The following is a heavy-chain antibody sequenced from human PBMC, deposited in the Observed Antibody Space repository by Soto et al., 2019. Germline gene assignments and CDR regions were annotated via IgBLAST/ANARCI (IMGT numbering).Heavy chain of an antibody. V-gene: IGHV3-23*01. J-gene: IGHJ4*02. CDR3: AKHESMSCMVAGTH. CDR2: ISGSGGST. CDR1: GFTFSSYA. D-gene: IGHD6-19*01. Sequence: EVQLLESGGGLVQPGGSLRLSCAASGFTFSSYAMSWVRQAPGKGLEWVSAISGSGGSTYYADSVKGRFTISRDNSKNTLYLQRNSLRAEDTPVYYWAKHESMSCMVAGTHWGQGTLVTVSS.